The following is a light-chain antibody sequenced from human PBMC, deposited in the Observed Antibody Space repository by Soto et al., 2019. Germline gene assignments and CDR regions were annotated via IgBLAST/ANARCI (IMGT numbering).Light chain of an antibody. CDR2: GAS. J-gene: IGKJ2*02. V-gene: IGKV3-20*01. Sequence: EIVLTQSPGTLSLSPGERATLSCRASQSVSSSYLAWYQQKPGQAPRLLIYGASSRATGIPDRFSGSGSGTDFTLTISRLEPEDFAVYYCQQYGSSPLGGTFGQGTKLEIK. CDR3: QQYGSSPLGGT. CDR1: QSVSSSY.